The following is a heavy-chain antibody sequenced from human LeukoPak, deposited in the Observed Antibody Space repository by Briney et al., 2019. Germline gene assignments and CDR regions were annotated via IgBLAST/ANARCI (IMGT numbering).Heavy chain of an antibody. J-gene: IGHJ5*02. D-gene: IGHD2-2*01. Sequence: SETLSLTCTVSGGSISSYYWSWIRQPAGKGLEWIGRIYTSGSTNYNPSLKSRVTMSVDTSKNQFSLKLSSVTAADTAVYYCAREVPAATVPSGWFDPWGQGTLVTVSS. V-gene: IGHV4-4*07. CDR1: GGSISSYY. CDR3: AREVPAATVPSGWFDP. CDR2: IYTSGST.